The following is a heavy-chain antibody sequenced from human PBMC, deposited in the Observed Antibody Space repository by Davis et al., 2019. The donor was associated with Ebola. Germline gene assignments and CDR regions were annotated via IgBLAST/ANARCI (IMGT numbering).Heavy chain of an antibody. D-gene: IGHD2-2*01. CDR3: ARGVPAAIYEFGGFDY. J-gene: IGHJ4*02. CDR2: IYSGGTT. CDR1: GFTVSSYY. Sequence: PGGSLRLSCAASGFTVSSYYMTWVRQAPGKGLEWVSVIYSGGTTYYADSVKGRFTISREDSKNTLYLQMNNLRAEDTAVYYCARGVPAAIYEFGGFDYWGQGTLVTVSS. V-gene: IGHV3-66*01.